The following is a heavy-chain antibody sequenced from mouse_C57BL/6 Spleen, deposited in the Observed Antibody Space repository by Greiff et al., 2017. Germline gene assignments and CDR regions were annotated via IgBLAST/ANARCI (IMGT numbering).Heavy chain of an antibody. V-gene: IGHV3-6*01. D-gene: IGHD2-4*01. CDR2: ISYDGSN. Sequence: EVHLVESGPGLVKPSQSLSLTCSVTGYSITSGYYWNWIRQFPGNKLEWMGYISYDGSNNYNPSLKNRISITRDTSKNQFFLKLNSVTTEDTATYYCARDPGLYYDSPGFAYWGQGTLVTVSA. CDR1: GYSITSGYY. J-gene: IGHJ3*01. CDR3: ARDPGLYYDSPGFAY.